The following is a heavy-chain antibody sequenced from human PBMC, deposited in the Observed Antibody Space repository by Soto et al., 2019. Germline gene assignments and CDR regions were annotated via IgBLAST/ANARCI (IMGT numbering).Heavy chain of an antibody. Sequence: ASVKVSCKASGFTFTSSAMQWVRQARGQRLEWIGWIVVGSGNTNYAQKFQERVTITRDMSTSTAYMELSSLRSEDTAVYYCAALTPAPGSSERDYWGQGTLVTVSS. V-gene: IGHV1-58*02. J-gene: IGHJ4*02. CDR2: IVVGSGNT. CDR1: GFTFTSSA. CDR3: AALTPAPGSSERDY. D-gene: IGHD6-6*01.